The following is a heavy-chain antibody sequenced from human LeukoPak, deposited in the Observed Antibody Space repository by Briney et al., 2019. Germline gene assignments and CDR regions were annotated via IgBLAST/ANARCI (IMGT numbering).Heavy chain of an antibody. CDR1: GGTFSSYA. D-gene: IGHD3-10*01. Sequence: ASVKVSCKASGGTFSSYAISWVRQAPGQGLEWMGGIIPIFGTANYAQKFQGRVTITTDESTSTAYMELSSLRSEDTAVYYCARDRGARGAYYYYYMDVWGKGTTVTVSS. J-gene: IGHJ6*03. CDR3: ARDRGARGAYYYYYMDV. CDR2: IIPIFGTA. V-gene: IGHV1-69*05.